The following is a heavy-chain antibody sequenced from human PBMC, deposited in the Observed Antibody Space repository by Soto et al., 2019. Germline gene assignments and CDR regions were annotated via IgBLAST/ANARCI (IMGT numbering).Heavy chain of an antibody. J-gene: IGHJ5*02. CDR1: GGSINIYY. D-gene: IGHD3-22*01. CDR3: ARLGGYYHSLDT. Sequence: SGTLSLTCTVSGGSINIYYWTWIRQPPGMGLEWIGYVYYTGTTSYNPSLKSRVTISIDGSKNQISLKLSSVTAGDTAFYYCARLGGYYHSLDTWGQGTLVTVSS. CDR2: VYYTGTT. V-gene: IGHV4-59*08.